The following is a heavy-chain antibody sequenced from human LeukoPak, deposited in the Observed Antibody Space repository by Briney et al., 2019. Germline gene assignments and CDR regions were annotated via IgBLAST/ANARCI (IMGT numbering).Heavy chain of an antibody. CDR1: GFTFSSYW. D-gene: IGHD5-18*01. J-gene: IGHJ4*02. CDR2: INSDGSNT. CDR3: VRDRVQLWLNTDAGEGY. V-gene: IGHV3-74*01. Sequence: GGSLRLSCPASGFTFSSYWMSWVRQAPGKGLVWVSRINSDGSNTSYADSVKGRFTISRDNAKNTLYVQMNSLRAEDTAVYYCVRDRVQLWLNTDAGEGYWGQGTLVTVSS.